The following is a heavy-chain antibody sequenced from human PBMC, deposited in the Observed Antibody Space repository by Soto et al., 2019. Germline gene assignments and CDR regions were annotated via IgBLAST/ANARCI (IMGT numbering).Heavy chain of an antibody. CDR3: AREGLLWFGETVGVGWFDP. V-gene: IGHV4-4*07. D-gene: IGHD3-10*01. CDR2: IYTSGST. J-gene: IGHJ5*02. Sequence: PAETLSLTCTVSGGSISSYYWSWIRQPAGKGLEWIGRIYTSGSTNYNPSLKSRVTMSVDTSKNHFSLKLSSVTGADTAVYYCAREGLLWFGETVGVGWFDPWGQGTLVTVSS. CDR1: GGSISSYY.